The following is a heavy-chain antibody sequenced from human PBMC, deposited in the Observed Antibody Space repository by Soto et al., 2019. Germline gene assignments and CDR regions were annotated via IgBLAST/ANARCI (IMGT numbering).Heavy chain of an antibody. CDR2: TYYRSKWYN. D-gene: IGHD6-6*01. CDR1: GDSVSSNSAA. J-gene: IGHJ6*02. Sequence: SQTLSLTCAISGDSVSSNSAAWNWIRQSPSRGLEWLGRTYYRSKWYNDYAVSVKSRITINPDTSKNQFSLQLNSVTPEDTAVYYCARGDSCSPNGYYYSAMDVWGQGSMVTVSS. V-gene: IGHV6-1*01. CDR3: ARGDSCSPNGYYYSAMDV.